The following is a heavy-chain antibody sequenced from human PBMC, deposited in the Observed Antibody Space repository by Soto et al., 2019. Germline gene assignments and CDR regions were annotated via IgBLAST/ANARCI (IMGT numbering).Heavy chain of an antibody. CDR2: IYYSGST. CDR3: ARQGYRYGQGLDY. CDR1: GGSISSGSYY. D-gene: IGHD5-18*01. J-gene: IGHJ4*02. Sequence: QVQLQESGPGLVKPSQTLSLTCTVSGGSISSGSYYWSWIRQLPGKGLEWIGYIYYSGSTYYNPSLKSRVTISVDTSKKQFSLKLSSVTAADTAVYYCARQGYRYGQGLDYWGQGTLATVSS. V-gene: IGHV4-31*03.